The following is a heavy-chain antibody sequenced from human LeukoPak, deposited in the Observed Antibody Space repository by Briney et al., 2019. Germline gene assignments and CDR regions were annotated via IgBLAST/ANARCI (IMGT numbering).Heavy chain of an antibody. D-gene: IGHD3-10*01. CDR2: IYSGGTT. CDR1: GGSFSGYY. V-gene: IGHV3-53*01. J-gene: IGHJ4*02. CDR3: AKLKGWYGEGYFDY. Sequence: ETLSLTCAVYGGSFSGYYWSWVRQPPGKGLEWVSVIYSGGTTFYADSVKGRFTISRDNSKNTLYLQMNSLRADDTAVYYCAKLKGWYGEGYFDYWGQGTVVTVSS.